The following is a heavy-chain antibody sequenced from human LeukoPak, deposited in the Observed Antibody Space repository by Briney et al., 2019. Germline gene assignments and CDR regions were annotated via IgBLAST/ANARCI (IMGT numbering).Heavy chain of an antibody. CDR3: ATGYCSSTSCYGYYYGMDV. Sequence: GRSLRLSCAASGFVFSSYAMHWVRQAPGKGLEWVAVISYDGSNKYYADSVKGRFTISRDNSKNTLYLQMNSLRAEDTAVYYCATGYCSSTSCYGYYYGMDVWGQGTTVTVSS. V-gene: IGHV3-30-3*01. CDR1: GFVFSSYA. CDR2: ISYDGSNK. D-gene: IGHD2-2*01. J-gene: IGHJ6*02.